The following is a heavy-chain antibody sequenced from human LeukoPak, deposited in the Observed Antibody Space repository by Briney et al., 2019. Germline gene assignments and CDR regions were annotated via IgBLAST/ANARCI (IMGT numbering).Heavy chain of an antibody. Sequence: SETLSLTCTVSGGSITSSSYYWGWIRQPPGKGLEWIGSIYHSGSTYYNPSLKSRVTISVDTSKNQFSLKLSSVTAADTAVYYCARGVAVAGPYYYYYMDVWGKGTTVTVSS. CDR2: IYHSGST. D-gene: IGHD6-19*01. CDR1: GGSITSSSYY. CDR3: ARGVAVAGPYYYYYMDV. J-gene: IGHJ6*03. V-gene: IGHV4-39*07.